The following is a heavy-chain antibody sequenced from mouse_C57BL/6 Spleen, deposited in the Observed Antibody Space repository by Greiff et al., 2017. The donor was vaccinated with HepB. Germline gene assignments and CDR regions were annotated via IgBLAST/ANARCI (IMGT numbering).Heavy chain of an antibody. CDR3: ARRGVWDFFDY. V-gene: IGHV5-12*01. CDR2: ISNGGGST. J-gene: IGHJ2*01. CDR1: GFTFSDYY. D-gene: IGHD4-1*01. Sequence: EVKVEESGGGLVQPGGSLKLSCAASGFTFSDYYMYWVRQTPEKRLEWVAYISNGGGSTYYPDTVKGRFTISRDNAKNTLYLQMSRLKSEDTAMYYCARRGVWDFFDYWGQGTTLTVSS.